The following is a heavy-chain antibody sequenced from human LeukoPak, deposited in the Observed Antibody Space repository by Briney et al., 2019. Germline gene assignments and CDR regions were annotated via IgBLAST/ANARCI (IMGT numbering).Heavy chain of an antibody. Sequence: QPGRSLRLSCTASGLTFGDYAMSWVRQAPGKGLEWVGFIRSKAYGGTTEYAASVKGRFTISRDDSKSIAYLQMNSLKTEDTAVYYCTREYRLWFGEAIPGYWGQGTLVTVSS. CDR1: GLTFGDYA. CDR2: IRSKAYGGTT. CDR3: TREYRLWFGEAIPGY. J-gene: IGHJ4*02. V-gene: IGHV3-49*04. D-gene: IGHD3-10*01.